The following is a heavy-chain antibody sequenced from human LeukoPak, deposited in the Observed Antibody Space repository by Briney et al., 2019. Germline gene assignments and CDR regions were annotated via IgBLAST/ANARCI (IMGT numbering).Heavy chain of an antibody. J-gene: IGHJ4*02. V-gene: IGHV1-46*01. CDR1: GYTFTSYY. CDR2: INPSGGST. D-gene: IGHD3-16*02. CDR3: ARDEGRSGVYDYVWGSYRPQYYFDY. Sequence: ASVKVSYKASGYTFTSYYIHWVRQAPGQGLEWMGIINPSGGSTSYAQKFQGRVTMTRDTSTSTVYMELSSLRSEDTAVYYCARDEGRSGVYDYVWGSYRPQYYFDYWGQGTLVTVSS.